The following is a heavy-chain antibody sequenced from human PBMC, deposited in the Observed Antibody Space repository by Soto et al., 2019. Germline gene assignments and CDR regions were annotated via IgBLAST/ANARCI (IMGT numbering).Heavy chain of an antibody. J-gene: IGHJ4*02. Sequence: QVQLVQSGAEVKKPGSSVKVSCKASGGTFSSYTISWVRQAPGQGLEWMGRIIPILGIANYAQKFQGRVTITADKSTSTAYMELSSLRSEDTAVYYCARVLSSSGWYLDYWGQGTLVTVSS. D-gene: IGHD6-19*01. CDR2: IIPILGIA. V-gene: IGHV1-69*02. CDR1: GGTFSSYT. CDR3: ARVLSSSGWYLDY.